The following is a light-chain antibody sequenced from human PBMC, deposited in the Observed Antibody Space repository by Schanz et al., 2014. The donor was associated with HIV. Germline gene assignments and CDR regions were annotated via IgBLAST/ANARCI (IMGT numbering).Light chain of an antibody. J-gene: IGKJ4*01. CDR3: QQYGSSPRLT. Sequence: ETVLTQSPGSLSLSPGDRATLSCRASQSLTTNYLAWYQQKPGQAPRLLIYGASSRATGIPDRFSGSGSGTDFTLTISRLEPEDFAVYYCQQYGSSPRLTFGGGTTVEIK. CDR1: QSLTTNY. V-gene: IGKV3-20*01. CDR2: GAS.